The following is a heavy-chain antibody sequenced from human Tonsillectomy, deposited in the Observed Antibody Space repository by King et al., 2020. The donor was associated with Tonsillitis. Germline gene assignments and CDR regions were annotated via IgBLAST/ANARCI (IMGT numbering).Heavy chain of an antibody. CDR1: GFTFSDYY. CDR2: IAPISTYT. V-gene: IGHV3-11*06. J-gene: IGHJ4*02. D-gene: IGHD3-16*01. Sequence: VQLVESGGGLVKPGGSLRLSCAASGFTFSDYYMSWIRLAPGKGLEWVSYIAPISTYTDYADSVKGRFAISRDSAKNSLYLQMNSLRAEDTAVYYCARRGATYNYFDYWGQGTLVTVSS. CDR3: ARRGATYNYFDY.